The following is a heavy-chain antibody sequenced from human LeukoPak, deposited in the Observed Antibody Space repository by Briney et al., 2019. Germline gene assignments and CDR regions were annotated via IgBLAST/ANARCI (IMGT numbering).Heavy chain of an antibody. D-gene: IGHD6-13*01. CDR1: GYNFITYG. V-gene: IGHV1-18*01. Sequence: ASVKVSCKASGYNFITYGFSWVRQAPGQGLEWMGWINPYHGKTKYAQKFQGRVTMSTDTSTNTAHMELRSLTSDDTAVYFCARDRIAAAVLDFWGQGTLVTVSS. CDR3: ARDRIAAAVLDF. J-gene: IGHJ4*02. CDR2: INPYHGKT.